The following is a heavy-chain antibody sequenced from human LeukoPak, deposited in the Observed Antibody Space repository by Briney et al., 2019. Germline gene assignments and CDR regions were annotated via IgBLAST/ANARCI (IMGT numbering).Heavy chain of an antibody. J-gene: IGHJ4*02. V-gene: IGHV4-34*01. D-gene: IGHD3-10*01. CDR1: GGSINISY. CDR3: ARPASSHYYGSGSYFRK. Sequence: SETLSLTCTVSGGSINISYWSWIRQPPGKGLEWIGEINHSGSTNYNPSLKSRVTISVDTSKNQFSLKLSSVTAADTAVYYCARPASSHYYGSGSYFRKWGQGTLVTVSS. CDR2: INHSGST.